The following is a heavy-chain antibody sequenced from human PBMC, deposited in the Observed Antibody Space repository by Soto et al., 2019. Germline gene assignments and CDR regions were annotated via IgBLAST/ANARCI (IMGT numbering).Heavy chain of an antibody. CDR1: GYTFTGYY. V-gene: IGHV1-2*04. D-gene: IGHD3-3*01. J-gene: IGHJ3*02. Sequence: GASVNVSCKASGYTFTGYYMHWVRQAPGQGLEWMGWINPNSGGTNYAQKFQGWVTMTRDTSISTAYMELSRLRSDDTAVYYCARARALVLRFLEWRNNDAFDIWGQGTMVTVSS. CDR3: ARARALVLRFLEWRNNDAFDI. CDR2: INPNSGGT.